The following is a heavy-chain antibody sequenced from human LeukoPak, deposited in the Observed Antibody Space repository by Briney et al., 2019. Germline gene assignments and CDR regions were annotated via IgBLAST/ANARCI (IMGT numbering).Heavy chain of an antibody. CDR3: ASEAYYYDSSGYYKY. Sequence: SETLSLTCTVSGGSSSSNYWSWIRQPPGKGLEWIGYIYYSGSTNYNPSLKSRVTMSVDTSKNQFSLKLSSVTAADTAVYYCASEAYYYDSSGYYKYWGQGTLVTVSS. D-gene: IGHD3-22*01. CDR2: IYYSGST. J-gene: IGHJ4*02. V-gene: IGHV4-59*12. CDR1: GGSSSSNY.